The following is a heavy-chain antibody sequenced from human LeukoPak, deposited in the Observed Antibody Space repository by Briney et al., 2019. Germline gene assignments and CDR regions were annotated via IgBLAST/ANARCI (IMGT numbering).Heavy chain of an antibody. CDR3: ARDGDMGGSGSYYTLFDY. CDR1: GYTFTGYY. CDR2: INPNSGGT. D-gene: IGHD3-10*01. V-gene: IGHV1-2*02. J-gene: IGHJ4*02. Sequence: GASVKVSCKASGYTFTGYYTHWVRQAPGQGLEWMGWINPNSGGTNYAQKFQGRVTMTRDTSISTACMELSRLRSDDTAVYYCARDGDMGGSGSYYTLFDYWGQGTLVTVSS.